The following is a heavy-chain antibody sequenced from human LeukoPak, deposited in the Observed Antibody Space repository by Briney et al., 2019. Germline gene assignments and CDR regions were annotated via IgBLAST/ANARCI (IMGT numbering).Heavy chain of an antibody. V-gene: IGHV3-11*06. J-gene: IGHJ3*02. D-gene: IGHD3-16*01. CDR2: ISSSSDYI. CDR3: ARTLWPYDAFDI. Sequence: GGSLRLSCVASGFSFSDFYMSWIRQAPGKGLEWVSYISSSSDYINYADSVKGRFTISRDNAKNSLYLQMNSLRAGDTAVYYCARTLWPYDAFDIWGRGTMVTVSS. CDR1: GFSFSDFY.